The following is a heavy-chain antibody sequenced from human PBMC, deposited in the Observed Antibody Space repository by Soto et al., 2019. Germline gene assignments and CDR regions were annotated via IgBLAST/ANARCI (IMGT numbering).Heavy chain of an antibody. CDR3: ARTRSFTLGFYYDGMDV. CDR2: IYPGDSDT. D-gene: IGHD6-6*01. J-gene: IGHJ6*02. V-gene: IGHV5-51*01. CDR1: GYRFTGYW. Sequence: GASLKISCEGSGYRFTGYWVGWVRQMPGKGLEWMGIIYPGDSDTRYSPSFQGQVTISADKSLRTAYLQWTSLKASDTALYYCARTRSFTLGFYYDGMDVWGQGTTVTVA.